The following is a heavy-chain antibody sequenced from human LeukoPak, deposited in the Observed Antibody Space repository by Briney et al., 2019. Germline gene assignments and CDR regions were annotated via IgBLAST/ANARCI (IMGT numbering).Heavy chain of an antibody. CDR3: TTDPVYGSNWYPFIDY. CDR1: GFTFSNAW. V-gene: IGHV3-15*01. D-gene: IGHD6-13*01. CDR2: IKSKTDAGTT. Sequence: PGGSLRLSCAASGFTFSNAWMGWVRQAPGKGLEWVGRIKSKTDAGTTDYAAPVKGRFTISRDDSKDTLYLQMNSLKTEDTAMYYCTTDPVYGSNWYPFIDYWGQGTLVTVSS. J-gene: IGHJ4*02.